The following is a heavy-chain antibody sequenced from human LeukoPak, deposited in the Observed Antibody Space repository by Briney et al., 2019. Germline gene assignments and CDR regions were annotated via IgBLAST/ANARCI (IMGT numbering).Heavy chain of an antibody. CDR3: ARDHHYGSGSYYTAWFDP. J-gene: IGHJ5*02. D-gene: IGHD3-10*01. Sequence: SQTLSLTCTVSGGSISSGGYYWSWIRQHPGKGLEWIGYTYYSGSTYYNPSLKSRVTISVDTSKNQFSLKLSSVTAADTAVYYCARDHHYGSGSYYTAWFDPWGQGTLVTVSS. CDR1: GGSISSGGYY. CDR2: TYYSGST. V-gene: IGHV4-31*03.